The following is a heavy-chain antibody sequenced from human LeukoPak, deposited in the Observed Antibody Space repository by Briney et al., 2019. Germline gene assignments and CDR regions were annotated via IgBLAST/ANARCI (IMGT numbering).Heavy chain of an antibody. J-gene: IGHJ3*02. Sequence: PGGSLRLSCSASGLTFSLYSMHWVRQTPGKGLEYVSGISTNGGSTYYADSVKGRFTISRDNSKNTLYLQMSTLRAEDTSVYYCVTELGIGGFDIWGQGTMATVSS. V-gene: IGHV3-64D*06. CDR2: ISTNGGST. D-gene: IGHD7-27*01. CDR1: GLTFSLYS. CDR3: VTELGIGGFDI.